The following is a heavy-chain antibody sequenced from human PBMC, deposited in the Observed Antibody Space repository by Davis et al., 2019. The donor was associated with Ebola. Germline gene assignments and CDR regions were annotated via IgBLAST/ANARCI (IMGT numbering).Heavy chain of an antibody. CDR3: ARFGGTTPFDH. Sequence: GSLRLSCKGSGYSSTSYWIGRVRQMPGKGLEWMGAIYLCDSDTRYSPSFQGQVTISADKSIITAYLQWSSLKASETAMYYCARFGGTTPFDHWGQGTLVTVSS. CDR2: IYLCDSDT. CDR1: GYSSTSYW. V-gene: IGHV5-51*01. J-gene: IGHJ4*02. D-gene: IGHD3-10*01.